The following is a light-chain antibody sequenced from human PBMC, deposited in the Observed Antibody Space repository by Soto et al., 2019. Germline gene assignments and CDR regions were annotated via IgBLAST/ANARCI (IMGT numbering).Light chain of an antibody. CDR2: AAS. CDR1: QTVRTY. Sequence: DIQMTQSPSSMSASVGDRVTITCRASQTVRTYLNWYQQKPGKAPTLLVYAASTLGSAVPPRFTGAGSETDFTLTISGLQPEDFATYYCQQTFSTPITFGQGTRLE. V-gene: IGKV1-39*01. CDR3: QQTFSTPIT. J-gene: IGKJ5*01.